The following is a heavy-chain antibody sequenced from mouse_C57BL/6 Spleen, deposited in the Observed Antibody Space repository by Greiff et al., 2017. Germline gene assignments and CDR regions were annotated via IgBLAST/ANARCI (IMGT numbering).Heavy chain of an antibody. Sequence: QVQLQQSGAELVKPGASVKISCKASGYAFSSYWMNWVKQRPGKGLEGIGQIYPGDGDTNYNGKFKGKATMTADKSSSTAYMQLSILTSEDSAVYFCARVKGTVVDAMDYWGQGTSVTVSS. D-gene: IGHD1-1*01. J-gene: IGHJ4*01. CDR3: ARVKGTVVDAMDY. CDR1: GYAFSSYW. CDR2: IYPGDGDT. V-gene: IGHV1-80*01.